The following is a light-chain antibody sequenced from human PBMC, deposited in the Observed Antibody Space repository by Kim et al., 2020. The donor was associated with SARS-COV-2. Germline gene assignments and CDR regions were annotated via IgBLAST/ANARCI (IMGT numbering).Light chain of an antibody. CDR1: QSISNW. CDR2: DAS. CDR3: QQYYSYPIT. Sequence: ATVGDRVTITCRASQSISNWLAWYQQKPGKAPKFLIYDASNLESGVPSRFSGSASGTEFSLTVISLQPDDFATYYCQQYYSYPITFGQGTRLEIK. V-gene: IGKV1-5*01. J-gene: IGKJ5*01.